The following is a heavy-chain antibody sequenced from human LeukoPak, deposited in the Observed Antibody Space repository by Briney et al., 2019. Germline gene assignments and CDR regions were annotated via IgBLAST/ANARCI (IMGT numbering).Heavy chain of an antibody. D-gene: IGHD3-22*01. CDR3: AKNPHYYDSSGYYYEYFQH. CDR1: GFTFSSYA. V-gene: IGHV3-23*01. J-gene: IGHJ1*01. CDR2: ISGSGGST. Sequence: GGSLRLSCAASGFTFSSYAMSWVRQAPGKGLEWVSAISGSGGSTYYADSVKGRFTISRDNSKNTLYLQMNSLRAEDTAVYYCAKNPHYYDSSGYYYEYFQHWGQGTLATVSS.